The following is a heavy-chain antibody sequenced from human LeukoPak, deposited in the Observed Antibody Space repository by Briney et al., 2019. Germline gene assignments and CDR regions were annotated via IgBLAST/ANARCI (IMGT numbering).Heavy chain of an antibody. CDR3: AKGLSPVVPASGGFDY. V-gene: IGHV3-23*01. CDR2: ISGSGGST. J-gene: IGHJ4*02. Sequence: GGSLRLSCAASGFTFSSYAMSWVRQAPGKGLGWVPAISGSGGSTYYADSEKGRFTISRDNSKNTLYLQMNSLRAEDTAVYYCAKGLSPVVPASGGFDYWGQGTLVTVSS. D-gene: IGHD2-2*01. CDR1: GFTFSSYA.